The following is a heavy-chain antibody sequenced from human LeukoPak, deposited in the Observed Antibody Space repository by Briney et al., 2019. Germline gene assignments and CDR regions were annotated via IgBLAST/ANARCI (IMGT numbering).Heavy chain of an antibody. J-gene: IGHJ5*02. CDR3: ARDLAIIVPLGTSPMGWFDP. CDR2: INPSGGTT. CDR1: GYTFTDYY. V-gene: IGHV1-46*01. Sequence: ASVKVSCKASGYTFTDYYVHWVRQAPGQGLEWMGIINPSGGTTNYAQKFQGRLTMTRDTSTSTVYMELSRLRSEDTAVYYCARDLAIIVPLGTSPMGWFDPWGQGTLVTVSS. D-gene: IGHD3-3*01.